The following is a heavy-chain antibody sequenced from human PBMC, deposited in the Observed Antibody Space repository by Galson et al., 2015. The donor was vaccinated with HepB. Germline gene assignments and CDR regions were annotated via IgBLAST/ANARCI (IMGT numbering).Heavy chain of an antibody. Sequence: QSGAEVKKPGESLRISCKGSGYSFTSYWISWVRQMPGKGLEWMGRIDPSDSYTNYSPSFQGHVTISADKSISTAYLQWSSLKASDTAMYDCARQVGGRDDDYGDYLGSYGMDVCVQGTTVTVSS. CDR3: ARQVGGRDDDYGDYLGSYGMDV. J-gene: IGHJ6*02. CDR2: IDPSDSYT. D-gene: IGHD4-17*01. CDR1: GYSFTSYW. V-gene: IGHV5-10-1*01.